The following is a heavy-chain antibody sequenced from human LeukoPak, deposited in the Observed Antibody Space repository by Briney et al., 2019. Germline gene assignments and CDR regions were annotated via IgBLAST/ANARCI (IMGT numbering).Heavy chain of an antibody. V-gene: IGHV4-61*02. CDR1: GGSISSGSYY. Sequence: SETLSLTCTVSGGSISSGSYYWSWIRQPAGKGLEWIGRIYTSGSTNYNPSLKSRVTISVDTSKNQFSLKLSSVTAADTAVYYCARDSSSAGGGGYFDYWGQGTLVTVSS. CDR3: ARDSSSAGGGGYFDY. CDR2: IYTSGST. D-gene: IGHD6-6*01. J-gene: IGHJ4*02.